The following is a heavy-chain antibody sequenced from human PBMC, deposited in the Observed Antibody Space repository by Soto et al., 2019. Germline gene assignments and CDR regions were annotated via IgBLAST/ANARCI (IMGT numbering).Heavy chain of an antibody. D-gene: IGHD2-2*01. CDR1: GGSISSGDYY. Sequence: PSETLSLTCTVSGGSISSGDYYWSWIRQPPGKGLEWIGYIYHSGSTDYNASLKSRIIISMDTSKNQFSLKLSSVTAADTAVYYCARTDGHVYQLPFNSWGQGTLVTVS. J-gene: IGHJ4*02. CDR3: ARTDGHVYQLPFNS. CDR2: IYHSGST. V-gene: IGHV4-30-4*01.